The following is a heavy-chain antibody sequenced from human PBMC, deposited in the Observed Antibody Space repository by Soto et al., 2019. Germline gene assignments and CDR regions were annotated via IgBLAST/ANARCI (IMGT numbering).Heavy chain of an antibody. Sequence: EVQLLESGGGFIHPGGSLRLSCAASGFSFSSFAMNWVRQAPGKGLEWVSIISGSADSTFYADSVKGRFTISRDNFNSTLYLQINSLRAEDTAVYYCAKTRGAMIYAISVYGMDVWGQGTTVTVSS. CDR1: GFSFSSFA. CDR2: ISGSADST. D-gene: IGHD2-8*01. J-gene: IGHJ6*02. CDR3: AKTRGAMIYAISVYGMDV. V-gene: IGHV3-23*01.